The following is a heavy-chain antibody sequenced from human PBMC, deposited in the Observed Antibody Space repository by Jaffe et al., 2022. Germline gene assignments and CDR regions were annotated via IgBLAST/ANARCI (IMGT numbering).Heavy chain of an antibody. CDR1: GFTFSSYA. D-gene: IGHD3-22*01. CDR3: TRSGGGYPHYYSYMDV. CDR2: IRHDGSNK. Sequence: QVQLVESGGGVVQPGGSLRLSCAASGFTFSSYAMHWVRQAPGKGLAWVAFIRHDGSNKSYGDSVKGRFTISRDNSKNTLYLQMKSLRAEDTAVYYCTRSGGGYPHYYSYMDVWGKGTTVTVS. V-gene: IGHV3-30*02. J-gene: IGHJ6*03.